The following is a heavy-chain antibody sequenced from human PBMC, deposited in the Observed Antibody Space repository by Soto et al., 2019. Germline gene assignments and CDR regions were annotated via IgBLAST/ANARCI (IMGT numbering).Heavy chain of an antibody. CDR1: GFSFRDYY. V-gene: IGHV3-11*01. CDR2: ISGSGNTI. CDR3: ARDRLPMVVVVMGWFDP. D-gene: IGHD3-22*01. J-gene: IGHJ5*02. Sequence: PXGSLRLSCAASGFSFRDYYMSWIRQAPGKGLEWISYISGSGNTIYYADSVKGRFIISRDNAKNSLFLQMNSLRADDTAVYYCARDRLPMVVVVMGWFDPWGQGTLVTVSS.